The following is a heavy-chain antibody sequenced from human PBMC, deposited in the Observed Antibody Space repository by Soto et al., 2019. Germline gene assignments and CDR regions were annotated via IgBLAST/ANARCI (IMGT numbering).Heavy chain of an antibody. CDR3: AGVNSSRMVITANWFDP. Sequence: QVQLQESGPGLVKPSQTLSLTCTVSVVSISSGGYYCSGIRQPPGKGLEWVGYIYYSGSTSYNPSLKDRVTIAVDTSKNQFSLKMSSVPAADTAVYYCAGVNSSRMVITANWFDPWGQGTLVTVSS. J-gene: IGHJ5*02. CDR2: IYYSGST. CDR1: VVSISSGGYY. D-gene: IGHD3-22*01. V-gene: IGHV4-31*03.